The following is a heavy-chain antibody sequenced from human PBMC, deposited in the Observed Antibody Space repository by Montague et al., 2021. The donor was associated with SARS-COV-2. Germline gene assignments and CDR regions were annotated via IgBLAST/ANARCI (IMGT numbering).Heavy chain of an antibody. J-gene: IGHJ5*02. CDR2: IYYSGST. CDR1: GGSISSYY. D-gene: IGHD3-3*01. V-gene: IGHV4-59*01. CDR3: ARAQMNRITIFGVVAEFDP. Sequence: SETLSLTCTVSGGSISSYYWSWIRQPPGKGLEWIGHIYYSGSTNYNPSLKSRVTISVDTSKNQFSLKLSSVTAADTAVYYCARAQMNRITIFGVVAEFDPWGQGTLVTVSS.